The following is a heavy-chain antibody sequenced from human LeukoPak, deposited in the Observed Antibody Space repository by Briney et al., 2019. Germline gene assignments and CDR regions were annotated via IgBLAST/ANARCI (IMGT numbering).Heavy chain of an antibody. CDR2: VDPEDGET. CDR1: GYTFTDYY. CDR3: ATDSTVRGPIPRGYFDY. Sequence: ASVKVSFKASGYTFTDYYMHWVQQAPGKGLEWMGLVDPEDGETIYAEKFQGRVTITADTSTDTAYMELSSLRSEDTAVYYCATDSTVRGPIPRGYFDYWGQGTLVTVSS. D-gene: IGHD3-10*01. J-gene: IGHJ4*02. V-gene: IGHV1-69-2*01.